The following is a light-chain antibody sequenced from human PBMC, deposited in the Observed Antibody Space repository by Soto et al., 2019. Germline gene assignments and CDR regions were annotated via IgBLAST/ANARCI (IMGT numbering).Light chain of an antibody. V-gene: IGLV2-18*02. Sequence: QSVLTQPPSVSGSPGQSVAISCTGTSSDVGSSNGVSWYQQPPGTAPKLMIYDVSNRPSGVPDRFSGSKSGNTASLTISGLQAEDEADYYCSSYTSSSTDVFGSGTKVTVL. CDR1: SSDVGSSNG. J-gene: IGLJ1*01. CDR2: DVS. CDR3: SSYTSSSTDV.